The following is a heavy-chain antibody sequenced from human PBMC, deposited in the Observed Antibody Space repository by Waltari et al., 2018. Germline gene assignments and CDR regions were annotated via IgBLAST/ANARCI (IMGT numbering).Heavy chain of an antibody. CDR2: IKSKADGGTT. CDR3: TTDYPPYDRRGY. Sequence: EVHLVESGGGLVEPGGSLRLSCAASGFTFTDAWMRWVRQAPGKGLECVGRIKSKADGGTTDYGAPVKGRFSISRDDSENTLYLQMNSLKTEDTAVYYCTTDYPPYDRRGYWGQGTLVTVSS. J-gene: IGHJ4*02. CDR1: GFTFTDAW. D-gene: IGHD3-22*01. V-gene: IGHV3-15*01.